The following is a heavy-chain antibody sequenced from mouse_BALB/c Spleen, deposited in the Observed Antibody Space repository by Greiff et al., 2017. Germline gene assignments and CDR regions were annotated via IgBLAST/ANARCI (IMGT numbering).Heavy chain of an antibody. D-gene: IGHD2-2*01. V-gene: IGHV1-82*01. Sequence: QVQLQQSGPELVKPGASVKISCKASGYAFSSSWMNWVKQRPGQGLEWIGRIYPGDGDTNYNGKFKGKATLTADKSSSTAYMQLSSLTSVDSAVYFCARWLRDYAMDYWGQGTSVTVSS. CDR1: GYAFSSSW. CDR2: IYPGDGDT. CDR3: ARWLRDYAMDY. J-gene: IGHJ4*01.